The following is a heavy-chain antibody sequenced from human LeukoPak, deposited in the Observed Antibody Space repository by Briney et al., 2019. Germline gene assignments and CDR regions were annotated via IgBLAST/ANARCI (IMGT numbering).Heavy chain of an antibody. CDR3: ARGFPHSGSYYHAFDI. V-gene: IGHV3-53*01. J-gene: IGHJ3*02. CDR2: IYSGGST. D-gene: IGHD1-26*01. Sequence: GGSLRLSCAASGFTVSSNYMSWVRQAPGKGLEWVSVIYSGGSTYNADSVKGRFTFSRDNSKNTLYLQMNSLRAEDTAVYYCARGFPHSGSYYHAFDIWGQGTMVTVSS. CDR1: GFTVSSNY.